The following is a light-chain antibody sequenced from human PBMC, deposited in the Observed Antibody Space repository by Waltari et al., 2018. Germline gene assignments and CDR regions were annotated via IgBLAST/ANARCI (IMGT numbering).Light chain of an antibody. V-gene: IGLV2-14*03. Sequence: HSALTQPPSVSGSPGQSITLSCTRTSRDLGTYDYVSWFQHHPGKAPKLMIYDVRNRPLGVSNRFSGSKSGITASLSISGLLAEDEAYYYCSSYTSSSTWVFGGGTKVTVL. J-gene: IGLJ3*02. CDR1: SRDLGTYDY. CDR3: SSYTSSSTWV. CDR2: DVR.